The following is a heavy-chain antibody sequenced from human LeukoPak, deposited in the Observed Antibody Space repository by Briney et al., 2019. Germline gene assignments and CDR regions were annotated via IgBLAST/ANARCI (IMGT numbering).Heavy chain of an antibody. CDR3: FTRYYFDY. Sequence: GGSLRLSCAASGFTFSSYGMHWVRQAPGKGLEWVAFIRYDGSNEYYADSVKGRFTISRDNSKNTLYLRMNSLRAEDTAVYYCFTRYYFDYWGQGTLVTVSS. V-gene: IGHV3-30*02. D-gene: IGHD2-2*01. J-gene: IGHJ4*02. CDR1: GFTFSSYG. CDR2: IRYDGSNE.